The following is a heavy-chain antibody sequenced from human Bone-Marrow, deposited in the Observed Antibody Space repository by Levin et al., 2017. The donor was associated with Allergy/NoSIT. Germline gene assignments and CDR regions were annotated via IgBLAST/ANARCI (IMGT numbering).Heavy chain of an antibody. D-gene: IGHD2-15*01. J-gene: IGHJ4*02. V-gene: IGHV1-18*01. CDR1: GYTFTSYG. CDR3: ARYCSGGTCSVFDY. CDR2: ASTYNGAK. Sequence: GASVKVSCMASGYTFTSYGISWVRQAPGQGFEWMGWASTYNGAKNYAQKFQDRVTITTDTSTNTAYMELRSLRSDDTAMYYCARYCSGGTCSVFDYWGQGTLVTFSS.